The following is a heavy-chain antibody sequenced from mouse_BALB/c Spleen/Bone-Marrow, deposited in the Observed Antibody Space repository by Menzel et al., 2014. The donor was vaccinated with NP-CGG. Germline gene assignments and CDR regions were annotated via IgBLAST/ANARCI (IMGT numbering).Heavy chain of an antibody. V-gene: IGHV14-3*02. CDR1: GFNIKDTY. D-gene: IGHD2-14*01. CDR3: ARYRLGTYFDY. J-gene: IGHJ2*01. Sequence: VQLQQSGAELVKPGASVKLSCTASGFNIKDTYIHWVKQRPEQGLEWIGRIDPANGNTKYDPKFQGKATITADTSSSTAYLYLSRLTSEDTAVYYCARYRLGTYFDYWGQGTTLTVSS. CDR2: IDPANGNT.